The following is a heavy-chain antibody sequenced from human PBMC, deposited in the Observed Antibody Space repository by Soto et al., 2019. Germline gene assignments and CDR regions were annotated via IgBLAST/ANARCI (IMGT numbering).Heavy chain of an antibody. CDR1: GFTFSDYY. V-gene: IGHV3-11*01. CDR3: ARRLFSEVSLWDY. CDR2: ISSSGSTI. Sequence: GGSLRLSCAASGFTFSDYYMSWIRQAPGKGLEWVSYISSSGSTIYYADSVKGRFTISRDNAKNSLYLQMNSLRAEDTAVYYCARRLFSEVSLWDYWGQGTLVTVSS. D-gene: IGHD3-10*02. J-gene: IGHJ4*02.